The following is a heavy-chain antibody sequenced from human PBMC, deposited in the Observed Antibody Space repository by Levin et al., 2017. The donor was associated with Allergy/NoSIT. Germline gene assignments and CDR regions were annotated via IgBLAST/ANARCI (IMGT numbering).Heavy chain of an antibody. D-gene: IGHD3-10*01. J-gene: IGHJ4*02. Sequence: LSLTCAASGFIVSDSYMSWIRQAPGKGLEWVSYISRGNSYTNYLDSVKGRFTISRDNAKNSLYLQMNSLRAEDTAIYYCARGRVPNDCWGQGTLVTVSS. CDR1: GFIVSDSY. CDR3: ARGRVPNDC. V-gene: IGHV3-11*05. CDR2: ISRGNSYT.